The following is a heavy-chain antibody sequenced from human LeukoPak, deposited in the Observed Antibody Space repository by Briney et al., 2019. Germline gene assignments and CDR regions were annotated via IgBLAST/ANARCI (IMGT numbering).Heavy chain of an antibody. J-gene: IGHJ4*02. CDR2: IRSKANSHAT. V-gene: IGHV3-73*01. CDR3: TRRDDFWSGSGDY. CDR1: GFTFSGSA. D-gene: IGHD3-3*01. Sequence: PGGPLTLSCAASGFTFSGSAMHWVRQASGKGLEWVGRIRSKANSHATAYAASVKGRFTISRDDSKNTAYLQMNSLKTEDTAVYYCTRRDDFWSGSGDYWGQGTLVSVSS.